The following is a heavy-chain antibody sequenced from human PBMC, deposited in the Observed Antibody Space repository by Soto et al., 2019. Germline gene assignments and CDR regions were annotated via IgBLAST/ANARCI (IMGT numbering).Heavy chain of an antibody. CDR1: GFTFSTYA. Sequence: GGSLRLSCAASGFTFSTYAMTWIRQAPGKGLEWVSAISGGDGRTFYADSVKGRFTISRDNSKNTMYLQMNSLRAEDTAVYYCAKDRNELDNCFDPWGQGTLVTVS. CDR3: AKDRNELDNCFDP. CDR2: ISGGDGRT. V-gene: IGHV3-23*01. J-gene: IGHJ5*02. D-gene: IGHD6-6*01.